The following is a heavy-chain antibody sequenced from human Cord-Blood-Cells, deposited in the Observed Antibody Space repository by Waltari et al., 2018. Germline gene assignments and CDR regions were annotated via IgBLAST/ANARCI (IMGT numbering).Heavy chain of an antibody. CDR1: GGSISSSSYY. CDR2: IYYSGGT. Sequence: QLQLQESGPGLVKPSETLSLTCTVPGGSISSSSYYWGCIRQPPGKGLEWIGSIYYSGGTDYNQSLKSRVTISVDTSKNQFSLKLSSVTAADTAVYYCARQVLGISGIGVTFDIWGQGTMVTVSS. CDR3: ARQVLGISGIGVTFDI. D-gene: IGHD7-27*01. J-gene: IGHJ3*02. V-gene: IGHV4-39*01.